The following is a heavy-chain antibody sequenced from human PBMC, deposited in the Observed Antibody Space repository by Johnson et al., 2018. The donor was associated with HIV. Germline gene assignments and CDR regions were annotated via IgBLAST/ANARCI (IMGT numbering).Heavy chain of an antibody. D-gene: IGHD2-2*01. CDR1: RFTFSSYG. Sequence: VQLVESGGGVVQPGGSLRLSCAASRFTFSSYGMHWVRQAPGKGLEWVTFIRYDGSEKYFADSVKGRFTISRDNSKNTLYLQMSSLRLGDTALYYCAKDSSSRMGFPGFDIWGPGTMVTVSS. CDR3: AKDSSSRMGFPGFDI. V-gene: IGHV3-30*02. CDR2: IRYDGSEK. J-gene: IGHJ3*02.